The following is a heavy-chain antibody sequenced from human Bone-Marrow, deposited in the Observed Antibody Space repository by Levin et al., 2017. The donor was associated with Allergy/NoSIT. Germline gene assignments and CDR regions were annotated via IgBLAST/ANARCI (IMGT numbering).Heavy chain of an antibody. CDR1: GFIFSDHY. Sequence: QSGGSLRLSCAASGFIFSDHYMDWVRQAQGKGLEWVGRIRNKANSYTTEYAASVKGRFTISRDDSKNSLYLQMNSLKTEDTAVYYCARRIATTGGPETFDIWGQGTMVTVSS. CDR3: ARRIATTGGPETFDI. CDR2: IRNKANSYTT. D-gene: IGHD1-26*01. V-gene: IGHV3-72*01. J-gene: IGHJ3*02.